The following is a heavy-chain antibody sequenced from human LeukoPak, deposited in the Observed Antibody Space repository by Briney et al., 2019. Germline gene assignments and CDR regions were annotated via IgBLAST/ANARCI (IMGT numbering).Heavy chain of an antibody. J-gene: IGHJ3*02. Sequence: GGSLRLSCAASGFTFSSYGMHWVRQAPGKGREGVTFIRYDGSHKSYADSVKGRFTISRDNSKNTLFLQMNSLRAEDTAVYYCAKVANWNGDAFDIWGQGTMVTVSS. CDR2: IRYDGSHK. D-gene: IGHD1-1*01. V-gene: IGHV3-30*02. CDR1: GFTFSSYG. CDR3: AKVANWNGDAFDI.